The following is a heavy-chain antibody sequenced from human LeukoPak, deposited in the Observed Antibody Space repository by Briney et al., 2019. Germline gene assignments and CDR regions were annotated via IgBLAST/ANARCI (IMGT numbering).Heavy chain of an antibody. J-gene: IGHJ4*02. CDR2: ISGSGGST. Sequence: GGSLRLSCTTSGFTFSSYAMSWVRQAPGKGLEWVSVISGSGGSTNYADSVKGRFTIPRDNSKNTLYLQMNSLRGEDTAVYYCAKYSGSYYYPPNWDSWGQGTLVTVSS. V-gene: IGHV3-23*01. CDR1: GFTFSSYA. CDR3: AKYSGSYYYPPNWDS. D-gene: IGHD1-26*01.